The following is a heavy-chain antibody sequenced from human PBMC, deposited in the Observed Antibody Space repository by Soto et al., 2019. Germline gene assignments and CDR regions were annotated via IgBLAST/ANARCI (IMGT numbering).Heavy chain of an antibody. CDR1: GGSVSSGSYY. CDR2: IYYSGST. D-gene: IGHD3-22*01. Sequence: SETLSLTCTVSGGSVSSGSYYWSWIRQPPGKGLEWIGYIYYSGSTNYNPSLKSRVTISVDTSKNQFSLKLSSVTAADTAVYYCSRVTRGITMIEESSALDIWGLGAMVTVS. J-gene: IGHJ3*02. CDR3: SRVTRGITMIEESSALDI. V-gene: IGHV4-61*01.